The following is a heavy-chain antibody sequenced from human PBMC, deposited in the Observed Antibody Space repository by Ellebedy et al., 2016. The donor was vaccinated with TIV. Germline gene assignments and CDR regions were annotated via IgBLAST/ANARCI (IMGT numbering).Heavy chain of an antibody. Sequence: AASVTVSCKASGYTFTSYGISWVRPAPGQGLEWMGWISAYNGNTNYAQKLQGRVTMTTDTSTSTAYMERRSLRSDDTAVYYCARVAEGSSWYGGYYYYGMDVWGQGTTVTVSS. J-gene: IGHJ6*02. CDR2: ISAYNGNT. CDR1: GYTFTSYG. CDR3: ARVAEGSSWYGGYYYYGMDV. V-gene: IGHV1-18*01. D-gene: IGHD6-13*01.